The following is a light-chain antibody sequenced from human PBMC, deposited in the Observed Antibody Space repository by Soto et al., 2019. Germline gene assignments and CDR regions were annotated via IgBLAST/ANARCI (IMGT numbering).Light chain of an antibody. J-gene: IGLJ1*01. CDR2: EVS. Sequence: QSVLTQPASVSGSPGHSITISCTGTSSDVGGYNYVSWYQLHPGKAPKLMVYEVSNRPSGVSNRFSGSKSGNTASLTISGLQAEDEADYYCSSYTSSTAYVFGTGTKVTVL. V-gene: IGLV2-14*01. CDR3: SSYTSSTAYV. CDR1: SSDVGGYNY.